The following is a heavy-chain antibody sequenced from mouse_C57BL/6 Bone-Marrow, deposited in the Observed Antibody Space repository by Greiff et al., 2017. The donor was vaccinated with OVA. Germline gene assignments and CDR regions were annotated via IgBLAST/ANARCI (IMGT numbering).Heavy chain of an antibody. D-gene: IGHD2-4*01. V-gene: IGHV10-1*01. CDR2: IRSKSNNYAT. Sequence: EVMLVESGGGLVQPKGSLKLSCAASGFSFNTYAMNWVRQAPGKGLEWVARIRSKSNNYATYYADSVKDRFTISRDDSESMLYLQMNNLKTEDTAMYYCVRDDYDYFDYWGQGTTLTVSS. CDR1: GFSFNTYA. CDR3: VRDDYDYFDY. J-gene: IGHJ2*01.